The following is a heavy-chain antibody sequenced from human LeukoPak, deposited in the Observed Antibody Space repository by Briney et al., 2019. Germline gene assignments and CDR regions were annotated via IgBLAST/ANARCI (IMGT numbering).Heavy chain of an antibody. CDR2: INPNSGGT. CDR1: GYSFIHFR. V-gene: IGHV1-2*02. Sequence: ASVKVSCKPSGYSFIHFRIHWVRQAPGQGLEWMGWINPNSGGTNYAQKFQGRVTMTRDTSISTAYMELSRLRSDDTAVYYCARVSSPYSGSLFIWGQGTMVTVSS. CDR3: ARVSSPYSGSLFI. D-gene: IGHD1-26*01. J-gene: IGHJ3*02.